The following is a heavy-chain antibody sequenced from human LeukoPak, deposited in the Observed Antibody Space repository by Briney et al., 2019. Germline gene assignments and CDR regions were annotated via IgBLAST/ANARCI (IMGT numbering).Heavy chain of an antibody. Sequence: SEPLSLTCTVSGGSISSYYWSWIRQPPGKGLEWIGYISYSASTNFNPSLKSRVTISVDTYKNQVSLKLSSVTAADTAVYYWAREGTAGTNLNWFDPWGRGTLFTASS. J-gene: IGHJ5*02. CDR2: ISYSAST. D-gene: IGHD1-1*01. CDR3: AREGTAGTNLNWFDP. V-gene: IGHV4-59*01. CDR1: GGSISSYY.